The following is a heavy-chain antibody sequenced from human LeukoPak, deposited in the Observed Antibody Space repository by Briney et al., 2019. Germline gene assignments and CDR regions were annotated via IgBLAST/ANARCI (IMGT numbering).Heavy chain of an antibody. V-gene: IGHV4-34*01. CDR1: GGSFSGYY. D-gene: IGHD3-10*01. CDR2: INHSGST. CDR3: ARDKLLHGSGSKTAVASEGGWFDP. J-gene: IGHJ5*02. Sequence: SETLSLTCAVYGGSFSGYYWSWIRQPPGKGLEWIGEINHSGSTNYNPSLKSRVTISVDTSKNQFSLKLSSVTAADTAVYYCARDKLLHGSGSKTAVASEGGWFDPWGQGTLVTVSS.